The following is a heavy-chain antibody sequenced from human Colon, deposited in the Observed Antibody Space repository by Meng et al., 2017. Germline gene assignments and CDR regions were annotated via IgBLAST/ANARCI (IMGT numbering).Heavy chain of an antibody. CDR1: GGFFSGYY. D-gene: IGHD6-19*01. J-gene: IGHJ5*02. V-gene: IGHV4-34*01. CDR3: ARERLSSGWYGGRWFDP. CDR2: INHSGST. Sequence: QWAAVLLNPSEPLSLPCAVYGGFFSGYYWSWIRQPPGKGLEWIGEINHSGSTNYNPSLKSRVTISVDTSKNQFSLKLSSVTAADTAVYYCARERLSSGWYGGRWFDPWGQGTLVTVSS.